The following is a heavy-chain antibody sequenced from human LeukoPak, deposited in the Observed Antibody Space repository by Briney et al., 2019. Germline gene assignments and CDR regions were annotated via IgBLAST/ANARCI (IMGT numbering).Heavy chain of an antibody. CDR1: GFTVSSNY. CDR3: VARGGWARFDY. CDR2: ITDDSKTM. D-gene: IGHD6-19*01. V-gene: IGHV3-48*04. Sequence: PGGSLRLSCAASGFTVSSNYMNWIRQAPGKGLEWTSYITDDSKTMYYADSVKGRFTISRDNAKNALYLQMNSLRGEDTAVYYCVARGGWARFDYWGQGTHVTVSS. J-gene: IGHJ4*02.